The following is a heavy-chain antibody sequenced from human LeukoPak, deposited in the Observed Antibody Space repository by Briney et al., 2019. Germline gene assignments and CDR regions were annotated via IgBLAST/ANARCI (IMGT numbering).Heavy chain of an antibody. V-gene: IGHV3-23*01. CDR2: ISDSGGST. D-gene: IGHD3-22*01. CDR3: ATYSSLNRREFQY. Sequence: PGGSLRLSCAASGFTFSTYAMSWVRQAPGKGLEWVSGISDSGGSTYYADSVKGRFTISRDNAKNSLYLQMNSLRAEDTAVYYCATYSSLNRREFQYWGQGALLTVSS. J-gene: IGHJ1*01. CDR1: GFTFSTYA.